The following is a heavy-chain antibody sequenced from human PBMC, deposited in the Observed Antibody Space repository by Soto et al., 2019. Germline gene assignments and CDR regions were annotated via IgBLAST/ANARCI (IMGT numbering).Heavy chain of an antibody. CDR3: ARAWGGCSGGSCYSFGAEYFQH. V-gene: IGHV1-3*01. CDR1: GYTFTSYA. Sequence: ASVKVSCKASGYTFTSYAMHWVRQAPGQRLEWMGWINAGNGNTKYSQKFQGRVTITRDTSASTAYMELSSLRSEGTAVYYCARAWGGCSGGSCYSFGAEYFQHWGQGTLVTVSS. J-gene: IGHJ1*01. D-gene: IGHD2-15*01. CDR2: INAGNGNT.